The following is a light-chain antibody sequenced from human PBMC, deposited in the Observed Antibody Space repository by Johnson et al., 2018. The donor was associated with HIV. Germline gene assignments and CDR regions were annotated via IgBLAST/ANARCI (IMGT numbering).Light chain of an antibody. J-gene: IGLJ1*01. CDR1: SSNIGSNY. CDR2: END. Sequence: QSVLTQSPSVSAAPGQKVTISCSGSSSNIGSNYVSWYQQFPGAAPKLLIYENDKRPSGIPDRFSGSKSGTTATLGITGLQTGDEADYYCATWDRRLTMCGGFGTGTKVTVL. CDR3: ATWDRRLTMCGG. V-gene: IGLV1-51*02.